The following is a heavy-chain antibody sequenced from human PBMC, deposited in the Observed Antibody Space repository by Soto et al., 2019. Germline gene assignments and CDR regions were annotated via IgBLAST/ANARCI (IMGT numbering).Heavy chain of an antibody. CDR2: MNPNSGKT. CDR1: GYTFTSYD. Sequence: GASVKVSCKASGYTFTSYDINWVRQATGQGLEWMGWMNPNSGKTCYAHKCQGRVTMTRNTSISTSYMVLSILRSEDTALYYCARDRWDYYYGIDVWGQGTTVTVSS. CDR3: ARDRWDYYYGIDV. V-gene: IGHV1-8*01. J-gene: IGHJ6*02. D-gene: IGHD3-16*02.